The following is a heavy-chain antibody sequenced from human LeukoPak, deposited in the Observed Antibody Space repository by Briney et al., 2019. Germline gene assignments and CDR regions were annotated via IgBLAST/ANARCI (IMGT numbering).Heavy chain of an antibody. CDR2: ISSTGNTI. CDR1: GFTFSGYY. J-gene: IGHJ4*02. Sequence: PGGSLRLSCAASGFTFSGYYINWIRQAPGKGLEWVSYISSTGNTIYYADSVKGRFTISRDNAKNSLYLQMNSLRAEDTAVYYCATSRSFDHWGQGTLVTVSS. CDR3: ATSRSFDH. V-gene: IGHV3-11*04.